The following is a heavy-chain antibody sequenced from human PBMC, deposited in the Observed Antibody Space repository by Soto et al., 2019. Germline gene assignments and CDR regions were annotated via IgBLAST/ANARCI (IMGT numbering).Heavy chain of an antibody. CDR2: LSSDGSNK. V-gene: IGHV3-30-3*01. Sequence: QVQLVESGGGVVQPGRYLRLSCAGSGFTFSSYSMHWVRQAPGKGLEWVAVLSSDGSNKYYADSVKGRFTISRDNSKNTGYLQMNSLRAEDTAVYYCARDGWQCSSNSCYFYDMDVWGQGTTVTVSS. CDR3: ARDGWQCSSNSCYFYDMDV. CDR1: GFTFSSYS. D-gene: IGHD2-2*01. J-gene: IGHJ6*02.